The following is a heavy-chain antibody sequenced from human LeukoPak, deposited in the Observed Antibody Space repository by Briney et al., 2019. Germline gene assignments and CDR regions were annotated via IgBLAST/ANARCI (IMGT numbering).Heavy chain of an antibody. J-gene: IGHJ4*02. CDR1: GYTFTDYY. V-gene: IGHV1-2*02. CDR2: VYPKTGGT. D-gene: IGHD5-12*01. CDR3: ARGGHGQNFDY. Sequence: ASVKVSCKASGYTFTDYYMHWGGKAPGQGVEGVGWVYPKTGGTNYAQMIQGRVTMTRDTTINTVFLELSRLRSDDTAVYYCARGGHGQNFDYWGQGTLVTVSS.